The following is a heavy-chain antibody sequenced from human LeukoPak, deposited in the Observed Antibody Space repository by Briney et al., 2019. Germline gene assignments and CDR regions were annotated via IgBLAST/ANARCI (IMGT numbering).Heavy chain of an antibody. CDR3: VGSSFWRYDP. Sequence: GGSLRLSCAASGFTFSTFSSYAMSWVRQAPEKGMEWVASIKPDGSEEFYVDFVKGRFTISRDNAKNSLYLQMSSLRAEDTAVYYCVGSSFWRYDPWGQGTLVTVSS. D-gene: IGHD2-15*01. CDR2: IKPDGSEE. CDR1: GFTFSTFSSYA. J-gene: IGHJ5*02. V-gene: IGHV3-7*01.